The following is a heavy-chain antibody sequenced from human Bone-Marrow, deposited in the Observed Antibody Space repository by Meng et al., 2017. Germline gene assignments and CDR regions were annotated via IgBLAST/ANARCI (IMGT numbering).Heavy chain of an antibody. Sequence: GGSLRLSCAASQFTFNTYTMHWIRQAPGKGLEWLAVISYDGNDKEYADSVKGRFTVSRDNAKSSLYLQMNSLRAEDTAVYYCARVPGGASIDYWGQGTLVTVSS. J-gene: IGHJ4*02. CDR3: ARVPGGASIDY. D-gene: IGHD1-26*01. V-gene: IGHV3-30*04. CDR2: ISYDGNDK. CDR1: QFTFNTYT.